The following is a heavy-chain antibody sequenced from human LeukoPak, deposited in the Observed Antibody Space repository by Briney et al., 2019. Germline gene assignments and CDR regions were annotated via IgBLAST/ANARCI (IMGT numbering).Heavy chain of an antibody. CDR3: ARGRGSSSWYRGAFDI. V-gene: IGHV4-34*01. J-gene: IGHJ3*02. CDR2: INHSGST. D-gene: IGHD6-13*01. CDR1: GGSFSGYY. Sequence: SETLSFTCAVYGGSFSGYYWSWIRQPPGKGLEWIGEINHSGSTNYNPSLKSRVTISVDTSKNQFSLKLSSVTAADTAVYYCARGRGSSSWYRGAFDIWGQGTMVTVSS.